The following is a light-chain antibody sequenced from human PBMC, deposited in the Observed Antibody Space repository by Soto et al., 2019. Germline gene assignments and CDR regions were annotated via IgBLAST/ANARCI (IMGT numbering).Light chain of an antibody. CDR3: SSYAGSNINYV. V-gene: IGLV2-8*01. J-gene: IGLJ1*01. Sequence: QSVLTQPPSASGSPGQSVTISCTGTSSDVGGYNYVSWYQQHPGKAPKLMIYEVSKRPSGVPDRFSGSKSGNTASLTVSGLQAEDEAHYYCSSYAGSNINYVFGTGTKLTVL. CDR1: SSDVGGYNY. CDR2: EVS.